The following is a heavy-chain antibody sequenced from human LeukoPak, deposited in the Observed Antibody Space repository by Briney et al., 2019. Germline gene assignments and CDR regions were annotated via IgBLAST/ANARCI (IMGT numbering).Heavy chain of an antibody. D-gene: IGHD2-15*01. J-gene: IGHJ6*03. CDR1: GFTLGDYA. V-gene: IGHV3-20*04. CDR3: ARPRGYCSGGSCYYYYYMDV. CDR2: INWNGGST. Sequence: RPGGSLRLSCTASGFTLGDYAMSWVRQAPGKGLEWVSGINWNGGSTGYADSVKGRFTISRDNAKNSLYLQMNSLRAEDTAVYYCARPRGYCSGGSCYYYYYMDVWGKGTTVTVSS.